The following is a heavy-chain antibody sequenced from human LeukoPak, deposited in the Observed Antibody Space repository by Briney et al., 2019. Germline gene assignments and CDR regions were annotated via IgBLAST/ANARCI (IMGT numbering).Heavy chain of an antibody. CDR3: TTTPPMYCSSTSCPGHDAFDI. CDR2: IKSKTDGGTT. Sequence: GGSLRLSCAASGFTFSNAWMSWVRQAPGKGLEWVGRIKSKTDGGTTDYAAPVKGRFTISRDDSKNTLYLQMNSLKTDDTAVYYCTTTPPMYCSSTSCPGHDAFDIWGQGTMVTVSS. J-gene: IGHJ3*02. D-gene: IGHD2-2*01. V-gene: IGHV3-15*01. CDR1: GFTFSNAW.